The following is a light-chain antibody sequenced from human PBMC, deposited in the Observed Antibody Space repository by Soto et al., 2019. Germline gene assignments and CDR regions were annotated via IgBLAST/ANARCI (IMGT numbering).Light chain of an antibody. CDR3: QQYDTSPRT. CDR2: GAS. Sequence: EIVLTQSPGTLSLSPGERATLSCRASQSVSSNYLAWYQQKRGQAPRLLIYGASSRATGIPTRFSGSGSGTEFTLTIIRLEPEDCAVYYCQQYDTSPRTFGKGTKVEI. V-gene: IGKV3-20*01. J-gene: IGKJ1*01. CDR1: QSVSSNY.